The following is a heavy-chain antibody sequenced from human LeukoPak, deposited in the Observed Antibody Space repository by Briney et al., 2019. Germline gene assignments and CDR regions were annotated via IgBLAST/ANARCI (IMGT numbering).Heavy chain of an antibody. V-gene: IGHV1-8*01. CDR1: GYTFTSYD. J-gene: IGHJ3*02. D-gene: IGHD1-26*01. CDR3: ASHATKGDAFDI. CDR2: MNPNSGNT. Sequence: ASVKVSCTASGYTFTSYDINWVRQATGQGLEWMGWMNPNSGNTGYAQKFQGRVTMTRNTSISTAYMELSSLRSEDTAVYYCASHATKGDAFDIWGQGTMDTVSS.